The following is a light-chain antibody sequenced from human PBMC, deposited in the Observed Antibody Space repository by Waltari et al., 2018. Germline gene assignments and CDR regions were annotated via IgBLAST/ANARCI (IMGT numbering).Light chain of an antibody. J-gene: IGLJ2*01. CDR3: SSYTNSGTLVI. Sequence: QSALTQPGSVSGSPGQSITISCTGTSSDVGGYNHVSWYQQHPGKVPKLIIAEVSNRPSGVSIRFSGSKSGNTASLTISGLQPEDEADYYCSSYTNSGTLVIFGGGTKVTVL. CDR1: SSDVGGYNH. V-gene: IGLV2-14*01. CDR2: EVS.